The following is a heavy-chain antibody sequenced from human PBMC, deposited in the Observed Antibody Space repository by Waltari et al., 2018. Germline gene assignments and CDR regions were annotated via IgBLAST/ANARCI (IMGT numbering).Heavy chain of an antibody. CDR3: ARIQGPGVGATRGYYFDY. V-gene: IGHV2-70*15. CDR1: GFSLSTSGMC. Sequence: QVTLRESGPALVKPTQTLTLTCTFSGFSLSTSGMCVSWIRQPPGKALEWLARIDWDDDKYYSTSLKTRLAISKDTSKNQVVLTMTNMDPVDTATYYCARIQGPGVGATRGYYFDYWGQGTLVTVSS. D-gene: IGHD1-26*01. J-gene: IGHJ4*02. CDR2: IDWDDDK.